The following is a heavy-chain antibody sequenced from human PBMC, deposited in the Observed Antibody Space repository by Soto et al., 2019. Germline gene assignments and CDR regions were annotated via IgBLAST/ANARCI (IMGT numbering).Heavy chain of an antibody. V-gene: IGHV4-30-4*08. J-gene: IGHJ4*02. D-gene: IGHD7-27*01. Sequence: TLSLTCTVSGGSVSSADWNWSWIRQTPGKGLGWIGHIYEGGRTYSNPSLMSRATISLDTSKNLFSLNLKSVTAADTAVYYCTSGPSGDKVDFWGQGLLVTSPQ. CDR2: IYEGGRT. CDR1: GGSVSSADWN. CDR3: TSGPSGDKVDF.